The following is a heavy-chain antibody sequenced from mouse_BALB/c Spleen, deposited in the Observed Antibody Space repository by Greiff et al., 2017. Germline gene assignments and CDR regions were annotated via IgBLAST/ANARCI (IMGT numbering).Heavy chain of an antibody. J-gene: IGHJ1*01. V-gene: IGHV3-2*02. CDR3: ARGGLRDWYFDV. CDR1: GYSITSDYA. CDR2: ISYSGST. Sequence: DVKLQESGPGLVKPSQSLSLTCTVTGYSITSDYAWNWIRQFPGNKLEWMGYISYSGSTSYNPSLKSRISITRDTSKNQFFLQLNSVTTEDTATYYCARGGLRDWYFDVWGAGTTVTVSS. D-gene: IGHD2-2*01.